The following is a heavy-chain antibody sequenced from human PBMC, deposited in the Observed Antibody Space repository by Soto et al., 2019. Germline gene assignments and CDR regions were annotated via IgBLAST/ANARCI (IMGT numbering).Heavy chain of an antibody. CDR1: GYTFTSYG. Sequence: ASVKVSCKASGYTFTSYGISWVRQAPGQGLEWMGWISAYNGNTNYAQKLQGRVTMTTDTSTSTAYMELRSLRSDDTAVYYSARGRWDDSSGYDAFDIWGQGTMVTVSS. CDR2: ISAYNGNT. V-gene: IGHV1-18*04. D-gene: IGHD3-22*01. J-gene: IGHJ3*02. CDR3: ARGRWDDSSGYDAFDI.